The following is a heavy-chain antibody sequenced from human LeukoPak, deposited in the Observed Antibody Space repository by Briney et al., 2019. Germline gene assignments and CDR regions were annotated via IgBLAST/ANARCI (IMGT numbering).Heavy chain of an antibody. D-gene: IGHD3-9*01. CDR3: AKGLNYDILTGYSPLDY. CDR2: ISGSGGST. CDR1: GFTFSSYA. V-gene: IGHV3-23*01. Sequence: GGSLRLSCAASGFTFSSYAMSWVRQAPGKGLEWVSAISGSGGSTYYADSVKGRFTISRDNSKNTLYLQMNGLRAEDTAVYYCAKGLNYDILTGYSPLDYWGQGTLVTVSS. J-gene: IGHJ4*02.